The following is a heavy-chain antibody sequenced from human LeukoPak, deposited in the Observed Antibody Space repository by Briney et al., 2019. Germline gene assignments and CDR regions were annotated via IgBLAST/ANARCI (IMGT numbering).Heavy chain of an antibody. V-gene: IGHV4-34*01. J-gene: IGHJ5*02. D-gene: IGHD3-10*01. CDR1: GGSFSGFY. CDR2: INHSGST. CDR3: ARADFGGITYNWFDP. Sequence: SETLSLTCAVSGGSFSGFYWSWIRQPPGKGLEWIGEINHSGSTNYNPSLKSRVTMSVDTSKNQFSRKLSSVTAADTAVYYCARADFGGITYNWFDPWGQGTLVTVSS.